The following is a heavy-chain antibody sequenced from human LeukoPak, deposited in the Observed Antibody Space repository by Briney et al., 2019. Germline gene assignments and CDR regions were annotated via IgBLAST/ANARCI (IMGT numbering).Heavy chain of an antibody. V-gene: IGHV3-23*01. CDR1: GFTFSSYA. Sequence: GGSLRLSCAASGFTFSSYAMSWVRQAPGKGLEWVSAISGSGASTYYADSVKGRFSISRDNSRNTLYLQMNSLRAEDTAVFYCARAIVGATTRSFDYWGQGTLVTVSS. D-gene: IGHD1-26*01. CDR3: ARAIVGATTRSFDY. J-gene: IGHJ4*02. CDR2: ISGSGAST.